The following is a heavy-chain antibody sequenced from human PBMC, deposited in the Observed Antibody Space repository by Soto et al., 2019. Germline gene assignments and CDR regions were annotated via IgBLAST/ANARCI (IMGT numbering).Heavy chain of an antibody. Sequence: SETLSLTSTGSGACISSGAYYLTWMPQPTGKGIEWIGNTQYSGSSYYNPPLQSRVTISVDTAKNQISLKLHPVTATDTAMYYCVRGVAARPARLGTDLWGPGTTVT. CDR2: TQYSGSS. V-gene: IGHV4-30-4*01. J-gene: IGHJ6*02. CDR1: GACISSGAYY. D-gene: IGHD6-6*01. CDR3: VRGVAARPARLGTDL.